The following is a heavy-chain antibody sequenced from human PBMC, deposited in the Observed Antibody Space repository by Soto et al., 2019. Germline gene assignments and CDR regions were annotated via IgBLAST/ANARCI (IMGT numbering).Heavy chain of an antibody. CDR1: GDSVSSNRAA. Sequence: SQTLSLTCAISGDSVSSNRAAWNWIRLSTSRGLEWLARTYYRSRWYNDYAVSVRSRITVNPDTSKNQFSLQLTSVTPEDTAVYYCAGTTSHQWYYMDVWGKGTTVTVSS. V-gene: IGHV6-1*01. CDR2: TYYRSRWYN. J-gene: IGHJ6*03. CDR3: AGTTSHQWYYMDV. D-gene: IGHD1-7*01.